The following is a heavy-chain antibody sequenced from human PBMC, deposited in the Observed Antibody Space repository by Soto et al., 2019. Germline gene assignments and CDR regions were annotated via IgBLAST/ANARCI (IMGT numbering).Heavy chain of an antibody. Sequence: SVKVSCKASGGTFSSYTISWVRQAPGQGLEWMGRIIPILGIANYAQKFQGRVTITADKSTSTAYMELSSLRSEDTAVYYCARDLELRYYYYYMDVWGKGTTVTV. CDR1: GGTFSSYT. CDR2: IIPILGIA. D-gene: IGHD1-7*01. J-gene: IGHJ6*03. V-gene: IGHV1-69*04. CDR3: ARDLELRYYYYYMDV.